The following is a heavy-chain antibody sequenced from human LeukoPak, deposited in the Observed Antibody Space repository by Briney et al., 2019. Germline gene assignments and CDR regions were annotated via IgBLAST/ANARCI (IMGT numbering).Heavy chain of an antibody. D-gene: IGHD6-13*01. V-gene: IGHV4-34*01. CDR2: TNHSGST. CDR3: ARGKGSSWYPNWFDP. CDR1: GGSFSGYY. J-gene: IGHJ5*02. Sequence: SETLSLTCAVYGGSFSGYYWSWIRQPPGKGLEWIGETNHSGSTNYNPSLKSRVTISVDTSKNQFSLKLSSVTAADTAVYYCARGKGSSWYPNWFDPWGQGTLVTASS.